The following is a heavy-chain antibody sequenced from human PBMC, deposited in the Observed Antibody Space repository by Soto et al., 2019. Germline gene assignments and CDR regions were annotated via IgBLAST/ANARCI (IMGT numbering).Heavy chain of an antibody. CDR2: ISASGGST. Sequence: EVQLVDSGGGLVQPGGSLRLSCAASGFTFSSYAMSWVRQAPGKGLEWVSTISASGGSTYHADSVKGRFTISRDNSKNTRYLQMNSLRDEDTAAYYCAKVMRGSGSYYIYGMDVWGQWTTVTVS. D-gene: IGHD3-10*01. CDR1: GFTFSSYA. V-gene: IGHV3-23*04. CDR3: AKVMRGSGSYYIYGMDV. J-gene: IGHJ6*02.